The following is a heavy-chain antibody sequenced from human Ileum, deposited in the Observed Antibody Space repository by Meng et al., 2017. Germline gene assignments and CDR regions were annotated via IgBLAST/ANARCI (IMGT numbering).Heavy chain of an antibody. CDR1: GFTFDDYA. CDR2: ISWNSGSI. V-gene: IGHV3-9*01. CDR3: AKDRGEILRRDAFDI. J-gene: IGHJ3*02. Sequence: GGSLRLSCAASGFTFDDYAMHWVRQAPGKGLEWVSGISWNSGSIGYADSVKGRFTISRDNAKNSLYLQMNSLRAEDTALYYCAKDRGEILRRDAFDIWGQGTMVTVSS. D-gene: IGHD3-16*01.